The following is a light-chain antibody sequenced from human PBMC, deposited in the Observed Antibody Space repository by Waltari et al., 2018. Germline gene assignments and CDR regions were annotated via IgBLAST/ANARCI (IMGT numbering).Light chain of an antibody. CDR3: QQYYHTPLT. CDR1: QTVLHSSNNKNY. J-gene: IGKJ4*01. V-gene: IGKV4-1*01. Sequence: DIVMTQSPDSLAVSLGERATINCKSTQTVLHSSNNKNYLAWYQQKPGQPPKLLIYWASTRESGVPDRFSGSGSGTDFTLTISSLQAEDVAVYYCQQYYHTPLTFGGGTKVEIK. CDR2: WAS.